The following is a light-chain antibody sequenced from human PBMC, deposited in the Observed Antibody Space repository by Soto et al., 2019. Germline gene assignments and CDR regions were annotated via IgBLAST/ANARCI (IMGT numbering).Light chain of an antibody. Sequence: EIVLTPSPGTLSLSPGERATLSCRASQSVSSSYLAWYQQKPGQAPRLLIYGASSRATGIPDGFSGSGSGXXXTLXISXLEPEDFAVYYXQQYXSSXPTFGQGX. CDR1: QSVSSSY. CDR2: GAS. J-gene: IGKJ1*01. CDR3: QQYXSSXPT. V-gene: IGKV3-20*01.